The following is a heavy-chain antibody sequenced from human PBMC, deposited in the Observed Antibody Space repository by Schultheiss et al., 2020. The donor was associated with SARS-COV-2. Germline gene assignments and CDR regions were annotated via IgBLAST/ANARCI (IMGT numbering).Heavy chain of an antibody. J-gene: IGHJ4*02. CDR3: AREGWLDY. D-gene: IGHD6-19*01. V-gene: IGHV3-49*04. Sequence: GESLKISCAASGFTFSSYGMHWVRQAPGKGLEWVGRIKSKTDGGTTEYAASVKGRFTISRDDSKSIAYLQMNSLKTEDTAVYYCAREGWLDYWGQGTLVTVSS. CDR2: IKSKTDGGTT. CDR1: GFTFSSYG.